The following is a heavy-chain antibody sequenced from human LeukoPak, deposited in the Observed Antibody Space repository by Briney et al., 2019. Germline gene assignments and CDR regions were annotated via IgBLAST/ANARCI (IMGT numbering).Heavy chain of an antibody. CDR1: GGTFSSYA. J-gene: IGHJ5*02. V-gene: IGHV1-69*05. CDR3: ARKGYCTNGVCYPSNWFDP. D-gene: IGHD2-8*01. CDR2: IIPIFGTA. Sequence: SVKVSCKASGGTFSSYAISWVRQAPGQGLEWMGRIIPIFGTANYAQKFQGRVTITTDESTSTAYMELSSLRSEDTAVYYSARKGYCTNGVCYPSNWFDPWGQGTLVTVSS.